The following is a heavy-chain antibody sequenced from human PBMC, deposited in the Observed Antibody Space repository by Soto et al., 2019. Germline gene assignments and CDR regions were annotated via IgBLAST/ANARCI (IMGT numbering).Heavy chain of an antibody. D-gene: IGHD6-19*01. V-gene: IGHV1-2*02. CDR1: GYTFTAYY. CDR3: ARGLAVPGPRANDALDV. Sequence: ASVKVSCKASGYTFTAYYLHWVRQAPGQGLEWMGWINPDSGGTNYAQKLQGRVTVARDTSITTDYMELSRLTSDDTAVYYCARGLAVPGPRANDALDVWGQGTMVTVSS. CDR2: INPDSGGT. J-gene: IGHJ3*01.